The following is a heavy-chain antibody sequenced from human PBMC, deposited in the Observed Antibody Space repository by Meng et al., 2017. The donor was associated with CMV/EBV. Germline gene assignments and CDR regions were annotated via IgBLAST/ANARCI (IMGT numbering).Heavy chain of an antibody. Sequence: SISSSSYYWGWIRQPPGKGLEWIGSIYYNGSTYYNPSLKRRVTISVDTSKNQFSLKLSSVTAADTAVYYCARVSIVVVVAATWWFDPWGQGTLVTVSS. CDR2: IYYNGST. V-gene: IGHV4-39*07. CDR3: ARVSIVVVVAATWWFDP. J-gene: IGHJ5*02. D-gene: IGHD2-15*01. CDR1: SISSSSYY.